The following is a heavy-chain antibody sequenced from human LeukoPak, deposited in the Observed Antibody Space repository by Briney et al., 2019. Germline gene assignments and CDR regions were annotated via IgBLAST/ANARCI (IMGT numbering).Heavy chain of an antibody. Sequence: ASVKVSCKVSGYTLTELSIHWVRQDPGKGLEWMGGFDPEDGETIYAQKFQGRVTMTEDTSTDTAYMELSSLRSEDTAVYYCATLSMVRGVMFDYWGQGTLATVSS. V-gene: IGHV1-24*01. J-gene: IGHJ4*02. CDR2: FDPEDGET. CDR1: GYTLTELS. CDR3: ATLSMVRGVMFDY. D-gene: IGHD3-10*01.